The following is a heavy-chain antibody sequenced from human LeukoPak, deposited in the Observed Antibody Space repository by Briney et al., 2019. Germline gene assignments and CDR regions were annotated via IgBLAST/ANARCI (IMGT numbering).Heavy chain of an antibody. V-gene: IGHV1-8*01. Sequence: ASVKVSCKASGYTFTSYDINWVRQATGKGLEWIGWMNRNSGNTGYAQKFQGRVTMTRNTSISTAYMELSSLRSEDTAVYYCARGSRLVRGVTSRRNYYFDYWGQGTLVTVSS. CDR1: GYTFTSYD. D-gene: IGHD3-10*01. J-gene: IGHJ4*02. CDR3: ARGSRLVRGVTSRRNYYFDY. CDR2: MNRNSGNT.